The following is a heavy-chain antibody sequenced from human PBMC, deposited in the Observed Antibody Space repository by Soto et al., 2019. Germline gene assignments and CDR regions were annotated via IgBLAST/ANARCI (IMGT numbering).Heavy chain of an antibody. CDR3: AQQGYCSGGSCLMYYYYYGMDV. CDR2: IIPIFGTA. V-gene: IGHV1-69*13. Sequence: SVKVSCKASGGTFSSYAISWVRQAPGQGLEWMGGIIPIFGTANYAQKFQGRVTITADESTSTAYMELSSLRSEDTAVYYCAQQGYCSGGSCLMYYYYYGMDVWGQGTTVTVSS. J-gene: IGHJ6*02. D-gene: IGHD2-15*01. CDR1: GGTFSSYA.